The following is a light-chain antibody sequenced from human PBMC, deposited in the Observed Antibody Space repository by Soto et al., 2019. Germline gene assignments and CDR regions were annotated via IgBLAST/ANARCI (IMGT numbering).Light chain of an antibody. CDR2: GAS. Sequence: EIVLTQSPGTLSSSPGERATLSCRASQSVTSNYLAWYQQKSGQAPRLLIWGASIRATDLPDRFSGGGSGTDFTLAISRLEAEDFAVYYCQQYGSSPGTFGQGTKVEIK. V-gene: IGKV3-20*01. CDR1: QSVTSNY. J-gene: IGKJ1*01. CDR3: QQYGSSPGT.